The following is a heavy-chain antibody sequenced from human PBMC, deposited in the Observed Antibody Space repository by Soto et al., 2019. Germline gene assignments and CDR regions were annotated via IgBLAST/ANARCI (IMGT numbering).Heavy chain of an antibody. CDR2: ISGSGGST. CDR1: GFTFSSYA. D-gene: IGHD3-22*01. V-gene: IGHV3-23*01. CDR3: ATGGYDSSGFVYFDY. Sequence: GGSLRLSCAASGFTFSSYAMSWVRQAPGKGLEWVSAISGSGGSTYYADSVKGRFTISRDNSKNTLYLQMNSLRAEDTAVYYCATGGYDSSGFVYFDYWGQGTLVTVSS. J-gene: IGHJ4*02.